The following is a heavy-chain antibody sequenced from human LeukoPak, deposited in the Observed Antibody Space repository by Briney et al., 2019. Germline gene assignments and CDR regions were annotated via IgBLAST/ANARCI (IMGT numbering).Heavy chain of an antibody. CDR1: GYTFTSYG. CDR2: ISAYNGNT. Sequence: ASVKVSCKASGYTFTSYGISWVRQAPGQGLEWMGWISAYNGNTNYAQKLQGRVTMTTDTSTSTAYMELRSLRSDDTAVYYCARDRACSGGSCKSYYYYYMDVWGKGTTVTVSS. J-gene: IGHJ6*03. V-gene: IGHV1-18*01. D-gene: IGHD2-15*01. CDR3: ARDRACSGGSCKSYYYYYMDV.